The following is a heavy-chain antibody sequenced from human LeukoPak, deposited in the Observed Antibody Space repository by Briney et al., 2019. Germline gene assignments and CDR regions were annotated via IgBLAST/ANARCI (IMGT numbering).Heavy chain of an antibody. CDR1: GFTFSSYE. CDR3: ARDRKTAVAGPTHFDY. J-gene: IGHJ4*02. CDR2: ISSSGSTI. D-gene: IGHD6-19*01. V-gene: IGHV3-48*03. Sequence: GGSLRLSCAASGFTFSSYEMNWVRQAPGKGLEWVSYISSSGSTIYYADSVKGRFTISRDNAKNTLYLQMNSLRAEDTAVYYCARDRKTAVAGPTHFDYWGQGTLVTVSS.